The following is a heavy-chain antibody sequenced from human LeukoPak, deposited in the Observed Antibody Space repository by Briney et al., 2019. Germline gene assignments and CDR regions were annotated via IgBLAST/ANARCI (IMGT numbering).Heavy chain of an antibody. J-gene: IGHJ6*02. D-gene: IGHD3-22*01. CDR3: ARGCYYDSSGYYCYYYGMDV. V-gene: IGHV4-31*03. CDR1: GGSISSGGYY. CDR2: IYYSGST. Sequence: SETLSLTCTVSGGSISSGGYYWSWIRQHPGKGLEWIGYIYYSGSTYYNPSLKSRVTIPVDTSKNQFSLKLSSVTAADTAVYYCARGCYYDSSGYYCYYYGMDVWGQGTTVTVSS.